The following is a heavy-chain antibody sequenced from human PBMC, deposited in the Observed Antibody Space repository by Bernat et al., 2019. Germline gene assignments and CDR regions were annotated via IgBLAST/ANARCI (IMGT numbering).Heavy chain of an antibody. CDR2: ISYDGSNK. D-gene: IGHD3-3*01. CDR1: GFTFSSYA. V-gene: IGHV3-30-3*01. J-gene: IGHJ4*02. Sequence: QVQLVESGGGVVQPGRSLRLSCAASGFTFSSYAMHWVRQAPGKGLEWVAVISYDGSNKYYADSVKGRFTISRDNSKNTLYLQMNSLRAEDTAVYYCARDVDFGVDTLPDYWGQGTLVTVSS. CDR3: ARDVDFGVDTLPDY.